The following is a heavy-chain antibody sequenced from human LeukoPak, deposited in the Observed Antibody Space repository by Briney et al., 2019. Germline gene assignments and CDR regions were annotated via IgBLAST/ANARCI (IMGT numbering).Heavy chain of an antibody. CDR2: ISSENTYI. CDR1: GFTFSSYR. D-gene: IGHD3-3*01. CDR3: AKGGDFWSGYLGY. J-gene: IGHJ4*02. Sequence: PGGSLRLSCAASGFTFSSYRMSWVRQAPGKGLEWVSSISSENTYIYYADSVKGRFTISRDNSKNTLYLQMNSLRAEDTAVYYCAKGGDFWSGYLGYWGQGTLVTVSS. V-gene: IGHV3-21*04.